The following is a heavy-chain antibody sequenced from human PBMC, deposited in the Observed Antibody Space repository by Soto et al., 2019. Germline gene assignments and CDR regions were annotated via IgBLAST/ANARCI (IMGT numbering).Heavy chain of an antibody. CDR1: GFTFSSYG. Sequence: QVQLVESGGGVVQPGRSLRLSCAASGFTFSSYGMHWVRQAPGKGLEWVAVIWYDGSNKYYADSVKGRFTISRDNSKNTLYLQMNSLRAEDTAVYYCARDGNGYSSSWYFDYWGQGTLVTVSS. CDR3: ARDGNGYSSSWYFDY. D-gene: IGHD6-13*01. CDR2: IWYDGSNK. J-gene: IGHJ4*02. V-gene: IGHV3-33*01.